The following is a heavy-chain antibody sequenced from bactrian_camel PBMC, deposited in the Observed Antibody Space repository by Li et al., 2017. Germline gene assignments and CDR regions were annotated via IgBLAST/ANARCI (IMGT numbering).Heavy chain of an antibody. CDR1: GFTFSSYS. D-gene: IGHD2*01. V-gene: IGHV3S40*01. J-gene: IGHJ4*01. CDR2: INSDGAWT. CDR3: NVGLCGTWPPGQDNY. Sequence: DVQLVESGGGSVQPGGSLKLSCAASGFTFSSYSMSWVRQAPGKGLEWVSAINSDGAWTYYADSVKGRFTFAQDNAENANAVSLEMNSLKPEDTATYFCNVGLCGTWPPGQDNYWGHGTQVTVS.